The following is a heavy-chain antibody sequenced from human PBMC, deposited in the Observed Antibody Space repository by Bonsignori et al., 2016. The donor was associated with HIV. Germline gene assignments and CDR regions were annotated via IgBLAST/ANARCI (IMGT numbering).Heavy chain of an antibody. Sequence: SETLSLTCTVSGGSISSYYWSWIRQPAGKGLEWIGRIYTSGSTNYNPSLKSRVTMSVDTSKNQFSLKLSSVTAADTAVYYCARVGYYDFWSGSLEYYFDYWGQGTLVTVSS. CDR3: ARVGYYDFWSGSLEYYFDY. CDR1: GGSISSYY. J-gene: IGHJ4*02. D-gene: IGHD3-3*01. V-gene: IGHV4-4*07. CDR2: IYTSGST.